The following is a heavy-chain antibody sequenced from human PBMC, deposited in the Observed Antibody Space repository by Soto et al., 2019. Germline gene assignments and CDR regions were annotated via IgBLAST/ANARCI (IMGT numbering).Heavy chain of an antibody. D-gene: IGHD3-10*01. CDR3: ARGPAEYYGSGSYPDY. V-gene: IGHV1-8*01. Sequence: GASVKLSCKASGYNFISYGISWVRQAPGQGLEWVGWIGTFSGHTNYAQKFQGRVTMTRNTSISTAYMELSSLRSEDTAVYYCARGPAEYYGSGSYPDYWGQGTLVTVSS. J-gene: IGHJ4*02. CDR1: GYNFISYG. CDR2: IGTFSGHT.